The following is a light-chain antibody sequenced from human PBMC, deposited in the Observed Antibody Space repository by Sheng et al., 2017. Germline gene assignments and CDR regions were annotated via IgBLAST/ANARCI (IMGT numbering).Light chain of an antibody. CDR2: GND. V-gene: IGLV1-40*01. CDR1: SSNLGAGFD. J-gene: IGLJ2*01. CDR3: CSYAGSSTFVV. Sequence: QSLLTQPPSVSGAPGQSVTISCTGGSSNLGAGFDVHWYQQLPGAAPKFLIYGNDNRPSGVPDRFSGSKSGTSASLAIIGLQTEDEADYYCCSYAGSSTFVVFGGGTKLTVL.